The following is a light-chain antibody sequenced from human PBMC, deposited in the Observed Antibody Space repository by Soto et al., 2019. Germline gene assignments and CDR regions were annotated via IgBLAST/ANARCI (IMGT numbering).Light chain of an antibody. V-gene: IGLV2-14*01. CDR2: AVS. CDR3: CSYTVSGNYV. CDR1: SSDVGRYNY. J-gene: IGLJ1*01. Sequence: QSVLTQPASVSGSPGQSITISCTGTSSDVGRYNYVSWYQQHPGKAPKLMIYAVSNRPSGVSNRFSGSKSGNTATLTISGLQAEDEADYYCCSYTVSGNYVLGNGTKLT.